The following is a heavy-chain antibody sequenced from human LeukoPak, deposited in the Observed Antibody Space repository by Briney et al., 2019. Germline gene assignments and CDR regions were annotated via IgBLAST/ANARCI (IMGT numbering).Heavy chain of an antibody. V-gene: IGHV3-21*01. Sequence: GGSLRLSCAASGFTFSSYSMNWVRQAPGKGPEWVSSISSSSSYIYYADSVKGRFTISRDNAKNSLYLQMNSLRAEDTAVYYCARDRSSSSGRNYFDYWGQGTLVTVSS. CDR3: ARDRSSSSGRNYFDY. CDR2: ISSSSSYI. CDR1: GFTFSSYS. D-gene: IGHD6-6*01. J-gene: IGHJ4*02.